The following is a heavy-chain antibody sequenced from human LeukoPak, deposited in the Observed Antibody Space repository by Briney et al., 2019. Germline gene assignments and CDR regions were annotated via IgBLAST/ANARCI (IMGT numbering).Heavy chain of an antibody. CDR2: IFGSGGSP. CDR3: GKTTAGYSSGQKPAWPVDY. D-gene: IGHD5-18*01. J-gene: IGHJ4*02. CDR1: GFTFGSFA. V-gene: IGHV3-23*01. Sequence: GGSLRLSCEASGFTFGSFAMYWIRQAPGKGLDWIAGIFGSGGSPHYADSVKGRFTISRDNSKNTVYLQINSLRAEDTAVYYCGKTTAGYSSGQKPAWPVDYWGQGTLVTVSS.